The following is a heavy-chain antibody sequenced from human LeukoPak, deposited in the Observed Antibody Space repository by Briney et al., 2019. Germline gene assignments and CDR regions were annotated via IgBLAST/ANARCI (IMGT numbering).Heavy chain of an antibody. Sequence: GGSLRLSCAASGFIFTSPSMTWVRQAPGKGLEWVSFIDSSSSSIHYADSVRGRFTISRDNAKNLLYLQMNSLRAEDTAEYFCARGNGPGSFIIDYWGQGTLVAASS. D-gene: IGHD3-10*01. J-gene: IGHJ4*02. CDR2: IDSSSSSI. V-gene: IGHV3-48*01. CDR1: GFIFTSPS. CDR3: ARGNGPGSFIIDY.